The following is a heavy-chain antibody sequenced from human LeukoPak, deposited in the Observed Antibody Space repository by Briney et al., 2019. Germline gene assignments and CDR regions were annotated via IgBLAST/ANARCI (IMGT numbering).Heavy chain of an antibody. D-gene: IGHD3-22*01. CDR2: IKEDGGGK. J-gene: IGHJ4*02. CDR1: GFTFSSYW. CDR3: ARGLSSGYLDYFDY. Sequence: PGGSLRLSCAASGFTFSSYWMSWVRQGPGKGLEWVANIKEDGGGKYYVDSVKGRFTISRDNAENSLYLHMNSLRAEDTAVYYCARGLSSGYLDYFDYWGQGTLVTVSS. V-gene: IGHV3-7*05.